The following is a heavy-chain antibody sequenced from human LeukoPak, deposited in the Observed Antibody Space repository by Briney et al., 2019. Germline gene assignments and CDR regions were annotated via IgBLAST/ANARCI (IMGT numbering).Heavy chain of an antibody. Sequence: GGSLRLSCAASGFTFSSFAMSWVRQAPGKGLEWVSTISGSGAGIYYADSVTGRFTISRDNSKNTLYLQMNSLRAEDTAVYYCAKQAAADSYWGQGTLVTVSS. V-gene: IGHV3-23*01. J-gene: IGHJ4*02. CDR2: ISGSGAGI. CDR1: GFTFSSFA. D-gene: IGHD6-13*01. CDR3: AKQAAADSY.